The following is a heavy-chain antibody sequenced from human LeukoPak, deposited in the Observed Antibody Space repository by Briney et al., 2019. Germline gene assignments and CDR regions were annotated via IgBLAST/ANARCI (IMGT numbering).Heavy chain of an antibody. CDR2: INHSGST. V-gene: IGHV4-34*01. CDR1: SGSLSGYY. CDR3: AREASSWYRFGWFDP. Sequence: PSETLSLTCAVYSGSLSGYYWSWIRQPPGKGLEWIGEINHSGSTNYNPSLKSRVTISVDTSKNQFSLKLSSVTAADTAVYYCAREASSWYRFGWFDPWGQGTLVTVSS. D-gene: IGHD6-13*01. J-gene: IGHJ5*02.